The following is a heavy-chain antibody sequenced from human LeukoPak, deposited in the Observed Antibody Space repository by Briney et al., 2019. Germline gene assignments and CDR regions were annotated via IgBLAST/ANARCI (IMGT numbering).Heavy chain of an antibody. CDR3: ARDSPDIVAAITWGYYFDY. J-gene: IGHJ4*02. CDR2: IYYSGST. V-gene: IGHV4-59*01. CDR1: GGSFSGYY. Sequence: SETLSLTCAVYGGSFSGYYWSWIRQPPGKGLEWIGYIYYSGSTNYNPSLKSRVTISVDTSKNQFSLKLNSVTAADTAVYFCARDSPDIVAAITWGYYFDYWGREPRSPSPQ. D-gene: IGHD5-12*01.